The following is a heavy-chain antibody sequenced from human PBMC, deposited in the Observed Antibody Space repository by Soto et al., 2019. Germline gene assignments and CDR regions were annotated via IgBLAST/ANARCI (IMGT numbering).Heavy chain of an antibody. V-gene: IGHV3-33*06. CDR1: GFTFSSYG. D-gene: IGHD6-13*01. J-gene: IGHJ4*02. Sequence: GGSLRLSCAASGFTFSSYGMHWVRQAPGKGLEWVAVIWYDGSNKYYADSVKGRFTISRDNSKNTLYLQMNSLRAEDTAVYYCAKENGYSSSWFEFDYWGQGTLVTVS. CDR3: AKENGYSSSWFEFDY. CDR2: IWYDGSNK.